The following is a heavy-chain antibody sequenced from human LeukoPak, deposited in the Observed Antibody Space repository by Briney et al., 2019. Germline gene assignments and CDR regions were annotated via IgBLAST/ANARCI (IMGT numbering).Heavy chain of an antibody. Sequence: GGSLRLSCAASGFTVSSNYMNWVRQAPGKGLEWVSVIYSGGSTNYADSVMGRFTISRDNSKNTLYLQMSSLRAEDTAVYYCARDDYYGSRRGPLWGQGTLVTVSS. CDR1: GFTVSSNY. D-gene: IGHD3-10*01. CDR2: IYSGGST. CDR3: ARDDYYGSRRGPL. V-gene: IGHV3-66*01. J-gene: IGHJ4*02.